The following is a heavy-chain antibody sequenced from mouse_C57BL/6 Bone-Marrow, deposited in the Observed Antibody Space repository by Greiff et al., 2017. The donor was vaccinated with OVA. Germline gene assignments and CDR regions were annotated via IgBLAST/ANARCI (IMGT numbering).Heavy chain of an antibody. V-gene: IGHV3-6*01. Sequence: VQLKESGPGLVKPSQSLSLTCSVTGYSITSGYYWNWIRQFPGNKLEWMGYISYDGSNNYNPSLKNRISITRDTSKNQFFLKLNSVTTEDTATYYCAREGEIYSNYVGYFDVWGTGTTVTVSS. CDR3: AREGEIYSNYVGYFDV. CDR1: GYSITSGYY. J-gene: IGHJ1*03. CDR2: ISYDGSN. D-gene: IGHD2-5*01.